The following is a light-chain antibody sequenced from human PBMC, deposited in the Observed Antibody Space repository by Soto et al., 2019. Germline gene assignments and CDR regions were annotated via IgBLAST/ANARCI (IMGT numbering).Light chain of an antibody. V-gene: IGKV3-15*01. CDR2: FAS. CDR1: QSVYNN. CDR3: QQYTAWPLT. J-gene: IGKJ4*01. Sequence: EIVMTQSPATLSVSPGEKATLSCRASQSVYNNLAWYQQKPGQAPRLLIYFASTRATGIPVRFSGSGFGTDFSLTISSLQSEDFALYYCQQYTAWPLTFGGGTNVETK.